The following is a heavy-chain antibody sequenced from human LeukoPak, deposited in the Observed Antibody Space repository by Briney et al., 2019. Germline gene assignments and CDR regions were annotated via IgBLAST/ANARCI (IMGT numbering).Heavy chain of an antibody. V-gene: IGHV1-8*03. CDR2: MNPNSGNT. CDR1: GYTFTSYD. D-gene: IGHD6-13*01. J-gene: IGHJ4*02. Sequence: GASVKVSCKASGYTFTSYDINWVRQATGQGLEWMGWMNPNSGNTGYAQKFQGRVTITRNTSISTAYMELSSLRSEDTAVYYCARAEIAAAGLDFDYWGQGTLVTVSS. CDR3: ARAEIAAAGLDFDY.